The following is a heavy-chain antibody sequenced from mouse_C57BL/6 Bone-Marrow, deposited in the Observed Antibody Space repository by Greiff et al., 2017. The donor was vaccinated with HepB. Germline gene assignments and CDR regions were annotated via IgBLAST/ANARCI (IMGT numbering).Heavy chain of an antibody. CDR1: GYTFTDYY. Sequence: EVQLQQSGPELVKPGASVKISCKASGYTFTDYYMNWVKQSHGKSLEWIGDINPNNGGTSYNQKFKGKATLTVDKSSSTAYMELRSLTSEDSAVYYCARWGMVTTKYWYFDVWGTGTTVTVSS. J-gene: IGHJ1*03. D-gene: IGHD2-2*01. CDR3: ARWGMVTTKYWYFDV. V-gene: IGHV1-26*01. CDR2: INPNNGGT.